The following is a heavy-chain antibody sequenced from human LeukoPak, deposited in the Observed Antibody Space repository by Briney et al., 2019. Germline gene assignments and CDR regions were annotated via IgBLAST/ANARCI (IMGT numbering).Heavy chain of an antibody. CDR2: ISTSSSYI. CDR3: AREYSGYGDFDY. D-gene: IGHD5-12*01. CDR1: GVTSSGYS. J-gene: IGHJ4*02. Sequence: GGSLRLSCAASGVTSSGYSMNWVRRAPGMGLEWVSSISTSSSYIYYADSVKGRFTISRDNAKNSLYLQMNSLRAEDTAVYYCAREYSGYGDFDYWGQGTLVTVSS. V-gene: IGHV3-21*01.